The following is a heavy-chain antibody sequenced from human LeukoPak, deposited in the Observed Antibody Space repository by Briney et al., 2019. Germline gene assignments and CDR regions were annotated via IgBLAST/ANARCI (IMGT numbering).Heavy chain of an antibody. CDR2: INYNSGDT. V-gene: IGHV1-2*02. Sequence: GASVKVSCKASGYTFTDYSLHWMRQAPGQGLEWMGWINYNSGDTNFAQKFQGRVTMTRDTSVSTAYMELTSLTSDDTAVYYCAFLATAAGVNHWGQGTLVIVSA. CDR3: AFLATAAGVNH. CDR1: GYTFTDYS. J-gene: IGHJ5*02. D-gene: IGHD6-13*01.